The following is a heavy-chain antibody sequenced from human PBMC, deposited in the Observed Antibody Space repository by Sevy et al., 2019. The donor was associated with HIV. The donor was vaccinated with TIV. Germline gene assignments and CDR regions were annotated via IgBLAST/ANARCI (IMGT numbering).Heavy chain of an antibody. J-gene: IGHJ4*02. V-gene: IGHV3-7*01. CDR1: QFNFDTYA. Sequence: GGSLRLSCVASQFNFDTYAIHWVRQAPGKGLEWVANIKEDGSEVYYVGSVKGRFTISRDNAKNSLYLQMNSLRVEDTAVYYCARELDSSSWWGYSDCWGQGILVTVSS. D-gene: IGHD6-13*01. CDR3: ARELDSSSWWGYSDC. CDR2: IKEDGSEV.